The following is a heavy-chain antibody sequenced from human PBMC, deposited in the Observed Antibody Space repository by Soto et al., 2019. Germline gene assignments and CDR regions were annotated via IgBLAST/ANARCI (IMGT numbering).Heavy chain of an antibody. V-gene: IGHV1-18*01. CDR1: GYTFTSYG. Sequence: GASVKVSCKASGYTFTSYGISWVRQAPGQGLEWMGWINAYNGNTNYAQKFQGRVTMTTDTSTSTAYMELRSLRSDDTAVYYCARDVGYGLIDYWGQATLVTVSS. J-gene: IGHJ4*02. CDR3: ARDVGYGLIDY. CDR2: INAYNGNT. D-gene: IGHD5-18*01.